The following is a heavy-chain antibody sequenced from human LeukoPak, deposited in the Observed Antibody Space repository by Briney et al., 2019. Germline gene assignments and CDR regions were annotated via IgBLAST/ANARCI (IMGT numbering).Heavy chain of an antibody. J-gene: IGHJ5*02. Sequence: PGGSLRLSCEASGITFSGSAMHWVRQASGKGLEWVGRIRRNRDNYETAYAASVKGRFTISRDDLKNTAYLQMNSLKTEDTAVYYCTRRFGVNSWWFDPWGQGTLVTVSS. CDR3: TRRFGVNSWWFDP. CDR2: IRRNRDNYET. D-gene: IGHD4-23*01. V-gene: IGHV3-73*01. CDR1: GITFSGSA.